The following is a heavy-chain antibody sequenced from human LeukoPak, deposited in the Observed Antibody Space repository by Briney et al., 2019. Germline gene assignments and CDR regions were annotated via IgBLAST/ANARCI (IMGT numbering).Heavy chain of an antibody. Sequence: PGGSLRLSCAASGFTFSNAWMSWVRQAPGKGLEWVGRIKSKTDGGTTDYAAPVKGRFTISRDDSKNTLYLQMNSLKTEDTAVYYCTTDRGDYGDYWFDPWGQGTLVTVSS. CDR2: IKSKTDGGTT. J-gene: IGHJ5*02. CDR1: GFTFSNAW. D-gene: IGHD4-17*01. V-gene: IGHV3-15*01. CDR3: TTDRGDYGDYWFDP.